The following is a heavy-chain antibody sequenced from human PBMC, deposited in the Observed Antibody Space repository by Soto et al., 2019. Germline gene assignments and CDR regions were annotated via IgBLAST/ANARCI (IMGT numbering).Heavy chain of an antibody. Sequence: VQLVESGGGLVQPGGSLRLSCAASGFTFGIYSLNWVRQAPGKGLEWVSYISETGSTKYYADSVKGRFTISRDNAENSVYLQMNSLRDKDTAVYYCARANPPMTTVITHWGQGTLVTVSS. D-gene: IGHD4-17*01. V-gene: IGHV3-48*02. J-gene: IGHJ4*02. CDR3: ARANPPMTTVITH. CDR2: ISETGSTK. CDR1: GFTFGIYS.